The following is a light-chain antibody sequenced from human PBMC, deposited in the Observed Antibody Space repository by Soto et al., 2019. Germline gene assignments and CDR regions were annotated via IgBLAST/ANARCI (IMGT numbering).Light chain of an antibody. V-gene: IGLV2-14*01. CDR3: SSYTSSSTYVV. Sequence: QSALTQPASVSGSPGQSITISCTGTSSDVGGYNYVSWYQQHPGKAPKLMIYDVSNRPSGVSKRFSGSKSGNTASLTISGLQAEDEADYYSSSYTSSSTYVVFGGGTKVTVL. J-gene: IGLJ2*01. CDR2: DVS. CDR1: SSDVGGYNY.